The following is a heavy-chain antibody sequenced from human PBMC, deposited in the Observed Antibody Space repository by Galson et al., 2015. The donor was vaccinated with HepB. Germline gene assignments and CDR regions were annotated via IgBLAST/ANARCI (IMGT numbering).Heavy chain of an antibody. CDR3: ARDFRITMVQGVLWFDP. CDR2: IIPIFGTA. J-gene: IGHJ5*02. CDR1: GGTFSSYA. V-gene: IGHV1-69*13. D-gene: IGHD3-10*01. Sequence: SVKVSCKASGGTFSSYAISWVRQAPGQGLEWMGGIIPIFGTANYAQKFQGRVTITADESTSTAYMELSSLRSEDTAVYYCARDFRITMVQGVLWFDPWGQGTLVTVSS.